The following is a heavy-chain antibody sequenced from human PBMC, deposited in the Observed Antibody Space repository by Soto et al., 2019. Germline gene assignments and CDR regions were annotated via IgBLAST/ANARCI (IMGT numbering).Heavy chain of an antibody. D-gene: IGHD6-13*01. V-gene: IGHV3-15*07. CDR3: TTDPQYSSSWYEYYYYYGMDV. CDR2: IKSKTDGGTT. Sequence: PGGSLRLSCAASGFTFSSAWMNWVRQAPGKGLEWVGRIKSKTDGGTTDYAAPVKGRFTISRDDSKNTLYLQMNSLKTEDTAVYYCTTDPQYSSSWYEYYYYYGMDVWGQGTTVTVSS. CDR1: GFTFSSAW. J-gene: IGHJ6*02.